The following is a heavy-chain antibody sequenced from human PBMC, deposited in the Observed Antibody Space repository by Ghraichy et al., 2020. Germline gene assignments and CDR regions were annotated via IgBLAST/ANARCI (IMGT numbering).Heavy chain of an antibody. CDR1: GFSFSSYA. J-gene: IGHJ3*02. V-gene: IGHV3-23*01. CDR3: ARASGPWGAFDI. Sequence: GGSLRLSCTASGFSFSSYAMRWVRQAPGKGLEWVSSFGTSSGDTFYADSVRGRFTISRDNSKNTLYLQMNSLRAEDTAIYYCARASGPWGAFDIWGQGTIVTVS. D-gene: IGHD1-26*01. CDR2: FGTSSGDT.